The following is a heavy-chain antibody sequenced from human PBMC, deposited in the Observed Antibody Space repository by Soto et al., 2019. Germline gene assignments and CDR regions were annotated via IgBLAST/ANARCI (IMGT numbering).Heavy chain of an antibody. CDR1: GISFSRYW. V-gene: IGHV3-74*01. CDR3: AVHGDYDAFNF. Sequence: EVQVVESGGGLVQPGGSLRLSCAASGISFSRYWTHWVRQAPGKGLEWVSRMCPDGSSTSYADSVKGRFSISRDDAKNTLALQVNSLRADDTAVYYCAVHGDYDAFNFWGQGTVVTVSS. J-gene: IGHJ3*01. CDR2: MCPDGSST. D-gene: IGHD4-17*01.